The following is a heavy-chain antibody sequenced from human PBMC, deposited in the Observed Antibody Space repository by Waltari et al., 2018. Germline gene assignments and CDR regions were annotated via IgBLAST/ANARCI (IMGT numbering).Heavy chain of an antibody. D-gene: IGHD6-13*01. CDR3: AKDRDSSSWYGPLDY. Sequence: QVQLVESGGGVVQPGGSLRLSCAASGFTFSSYGMHWVRQAPGKGLGWVAFIRYDGSNKYYADSVKGRFTISRDNSKNTLYLQMNSLRAEDTAVYYCAKDRDSSSWYGPLDYWGQGTLVTVSS. V-gene: IGHV3-30*02. CDR2: IRYDGSNK. CDR1: GFTFSSYG. J-gene: IGHJ4*02.